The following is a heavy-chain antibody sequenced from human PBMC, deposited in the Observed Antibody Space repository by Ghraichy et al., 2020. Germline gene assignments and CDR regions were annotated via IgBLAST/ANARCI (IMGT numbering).Heavy chain of an antibody. CDR2: IYSGGST. CDR1: GFTVSSNY. Sequence: LSLTCAASGFTVSSNYMSWVRQAPGKGLEWVSVIYSGGSTYYADSVKGRFIISRDNSKNTLYLQMNSLRAEDTAVYYCARGTTYYYDSSGQGYGMDVWGQGTTVTVSS. CDR3: ARGTTYYYDSSGQGYGMDV. J-gene: IGHJ6*02. D-gene: IGHD3-22*01. V-gene: IGHV3-53*01.